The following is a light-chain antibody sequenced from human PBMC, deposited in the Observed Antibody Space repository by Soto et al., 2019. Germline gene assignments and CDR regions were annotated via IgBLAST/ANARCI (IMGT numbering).Light chain of an antibody. CDR3: QQYSSSLT. Sequence: EIFMTQSPATLSVFPGERVILSCRASQSVGSTLAWYQQKPGQAPRLLIRGASTRATGVPARFSGSGSGTEFTLTLCCLQSEDFAVYYCQQYSSSLTFGGGTTLEIK. V-gene: IGKV3-15*01. J-gene: IGKJ4*02. CDR1: QSVGST. CDR2: GAS.